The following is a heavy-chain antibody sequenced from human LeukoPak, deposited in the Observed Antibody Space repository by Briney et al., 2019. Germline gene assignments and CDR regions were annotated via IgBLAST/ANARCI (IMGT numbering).Heavy chain of an antibody. D-gene: IGHD2-2*01. J-gene: IGHJ4*02. Sequence: SQTLSLTCAVSGGSISSGGHSWSWIRQPPGKGLEWIGYIYHSGSTNYNPSLKSRVTISVDTSKNQFSLKLSSVTAADTAVYYCARGRGVPAAIWAYNWNHNRLDYWGQGTLVTVSS. V-gene: IGHV4-30-2*01. CDR3: ARGRGVPAAIWAYNWNHNRLDY. CDR1: GGSISSGGHS. CDR2: IYHSGST.